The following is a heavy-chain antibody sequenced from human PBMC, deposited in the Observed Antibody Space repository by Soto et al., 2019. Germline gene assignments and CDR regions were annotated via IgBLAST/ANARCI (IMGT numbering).Heavy chain of an antibody. CDR3: ARDRSSSWYNGTFYFDS. CDR1: GGTFTTYD. Sequence: QVQLVQSGAEVRKPGSSVKVSCMASGGTFTTYDISWVRQAPGQGLEWMGGIIPLFDATKYAQKFQGRVTITAYKSTGTAYMELSSLRSEDTAMYYCARDRSSSWYNGTFYFDSWGQGTLVTVSS. CDR2: IIPLFDAT. J-gene: IGHJ4*02. V-gene: IGHV1-69*06. D-gene: IGHD6-19*01.